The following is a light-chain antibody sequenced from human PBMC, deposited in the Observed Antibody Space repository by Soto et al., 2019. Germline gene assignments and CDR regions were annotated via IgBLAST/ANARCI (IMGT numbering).Light chain of an antibody. CDR3: QQYHSFPYT. J-gene: IGKJ2*01. CDR1: QDISRS. Sequence: DIQMTQSPSSLSPSVGDRVIIACQASQDISRSLSWFQQKMGKAPNLLIYAASNLEAGVPSRFSGGGSGTNFSLIISSLQPEDVATYYCQQYHSFPYTFGRGTKL. V-gene: IGKV1-33*01. CDR2: AAS.